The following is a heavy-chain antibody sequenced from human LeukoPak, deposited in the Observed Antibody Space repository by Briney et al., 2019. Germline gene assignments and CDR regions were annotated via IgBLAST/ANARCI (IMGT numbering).Heavy chain of an antibody. CDR1: GYSFTSYW. J-gene: IGHJ4*02. CDR2: IDPSDSYT. Sequence: RGESLKISCKGSGYSFTSYWISWVRQMPGKGLEWMGKIDPSDSYTNYSPSSQGHVTISADKSISTAYLQWSSLKASDTAMYYCARHDGPSSCFDYWGQGTLVTVSS. CDR3: ARHDGPSSCFDY. V-gene: IGHV5-10-1*01. D-gene: IGHD2-2*01.